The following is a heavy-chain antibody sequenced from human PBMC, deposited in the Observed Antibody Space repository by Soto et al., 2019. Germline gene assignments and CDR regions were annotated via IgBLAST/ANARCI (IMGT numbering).Heavy chain of an antibody. CDR3: AKNPGYYYDSTGYHFDY. Sequence: EVQLLESGGGLVQPGGSLRLSCAASEFTFSNYAMSWVRQAPGKGLEWVSAISYGGGTTYYADSVKGRFTISRDNSKNTLCLQMNSLRAEDTAVYYCAKNPGYYYDSTGYHFDYWRQGTLVTVSS. CDR2: ISYGGGTT. J-gene: IGHJ4*02. V-gene: IGHV3-23*01. CDR1: EFTFSNYA. D-gene: IGHD3-22*01.